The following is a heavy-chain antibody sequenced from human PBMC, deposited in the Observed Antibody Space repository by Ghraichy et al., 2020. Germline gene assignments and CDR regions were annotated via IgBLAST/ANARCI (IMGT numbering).Heavy chain of an antibody. CDR3: AKEGYSSSWQYYYGMDV. CDR2: ISWNSGSI. CDR1: GFTFDDYA. V-gene: IGHV3-9*01. J-gene: IGHJ6*02. D-gene: IGHD6-13*01. Sequence: GGSLRLSCAASGFTFDDYAMHWVRQAPGKGLEWVSGISWNSGSIGYADSVKGRFTISRDNAKNSLYLQMNSLRAEDTALYYCAKEGYSSSWQYYYGMDVWGQGTTVTVSS.